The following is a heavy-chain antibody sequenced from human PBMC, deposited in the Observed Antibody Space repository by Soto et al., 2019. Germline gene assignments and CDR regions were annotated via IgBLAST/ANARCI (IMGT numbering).Heavy chain of an antibody. V-gene: IGHV3-11*06. J-gene: IGHJ5*02. CDR1: GFTFSDYY. Sequence: LRLSCAASGFTFSDYYMSWIRQAPGKGLEWVSYISSSSSYTNYADSVKGRFTISRDNAKNSLYLQMNSLRAEDTAVYYCASGAYGSGSSQNWFDPWGQGTLVTVSS. CDR3: ASGAYGSGSSQNWFDP. CDR2: ISSSSSYT. D-gene: IGHD3-10*01.